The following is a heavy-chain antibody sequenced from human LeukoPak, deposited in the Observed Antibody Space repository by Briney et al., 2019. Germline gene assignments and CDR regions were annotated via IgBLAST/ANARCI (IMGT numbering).Heavy chain of an antibody. CDR2: ISSSGSTI. CDR1: GFTFSSYE. Sequence: TGGSLRLSCAASGFTFSSYEMNWVRQAPGKWLEWVSYISSSGSTIYYADSVKGRFTISRDNAKNSLYLQMNSLRAEDTAVYYCAREGIAAAGTSHYYYGMDVWGQGTTVTVSS. J-gene: IGHJ6*02. CDR3: AREGIAAAGTSHYYYGMDV. D-gene: IGHD6-13*01. V-gene: IGHV3-48*03.